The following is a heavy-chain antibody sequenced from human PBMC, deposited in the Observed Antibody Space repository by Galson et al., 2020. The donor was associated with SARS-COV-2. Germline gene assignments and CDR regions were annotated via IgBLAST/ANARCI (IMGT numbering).Heavy chain of an antibody. CDR2: ISYDGSNK. D-gene: IGHD7-27*01. J-gene: IGHJ4*02. Sequence: GGSLRLSCAASGFTFSSYAMHWVRQAPGKGLEWVAVISYDGSNKYYADSVKGRFTISGDNAKNTLYPQMNSLRAEDTAVYYCARGEMGNDYFDYWGQGTLVTVSS. CDR3: ARGEMGNDYFDY. V-gene: IGHV3-30*04. CDR1: GFTFSSYA.